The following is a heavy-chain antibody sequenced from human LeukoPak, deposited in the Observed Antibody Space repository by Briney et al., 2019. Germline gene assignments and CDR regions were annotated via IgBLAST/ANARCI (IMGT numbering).Heavy chain of an antibody. Sequence: ASVKVSCKASEYIFTSYYMHWVRQAPGQGLEWLGIIHPSGGSTSYAQKFQGRVTMTRDTSTSTAFMELSSLRSEDTAVYYCARVANWFDPWGQGTLVTVSS. CDR1: EYIFTSYY. V-gene: IGHV1-46*01. CDR3: ARVANWFDP. CDR2: IHPSGGST. J-gene: IGHJ5*02.